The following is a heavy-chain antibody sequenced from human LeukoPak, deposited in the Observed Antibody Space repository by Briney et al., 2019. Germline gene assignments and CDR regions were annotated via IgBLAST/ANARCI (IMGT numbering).Heavy chain of an antibody. CDR1: GFTFSSYS. CDR2: TSSSDAGK. D-gene: IGHD3-10*01. V-gene: IGHV3-21*01. CDR3: VRDVGAVRGEVYFDY. Sequence: PGGSLRLSCAASGFTFSSYSMNWVRRAPGKGLEWVSATSSSDAGKYYADSVRGRFTISRDNSRNTMYLQMNSLRAEDTAMYFCVRDVGAVRGEVYFDYWGQGTLVTVSS. J-gene: IGHJ4*02.